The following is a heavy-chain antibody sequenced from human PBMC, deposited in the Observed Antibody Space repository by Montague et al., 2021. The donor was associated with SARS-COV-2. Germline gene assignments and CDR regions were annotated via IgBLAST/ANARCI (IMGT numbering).Heavy chain of an antibody. CDR3: ARETMTADAFDI. Sequence: SETLSLTCTVSGASVGSSDWGWIRQSPGKGLEWIGYSYSVGSTDYNPSLKSRATISRDTSKNQFSLKVRSVTAAGTAVYYCARETMTADAFDIWGQGTMVTVSS. CDR2: SYSVGST. CDR1: GASVGSSD. J-gene: IGHJ3*02. V-gene: IGHV4-59*02. D-gene: IGHD1-14*01.